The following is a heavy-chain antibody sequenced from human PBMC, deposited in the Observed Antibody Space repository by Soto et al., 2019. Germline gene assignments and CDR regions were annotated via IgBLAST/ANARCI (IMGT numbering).Heavy chain of an antibody. V-gene: IGHV1-18*01. CDR3: ARGTYFDY. CDR2: ISANNDHT. CDR1: GYTLNTYG. J-gene: IGHJ4*02. Sequence: QVQLVQSGAEVKKPGASVKVSCKASGYTLNTYGITWVRQAPGQGLEWMGWISANNDHTNYPQKLQGRVTMTTDTSTSTAYMVLMSLTSDDKAVYYCARGTYFDYWGQGTLVTVSS.